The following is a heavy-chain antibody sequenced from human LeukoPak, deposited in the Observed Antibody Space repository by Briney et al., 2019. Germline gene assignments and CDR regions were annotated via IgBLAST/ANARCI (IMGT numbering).Heavy chain of an antibody. J-gene: IGHJ4*02. V-gene: IGHV4-34*01. D-gene: IGHD3-22*01. Sequence: SETLSLTCAVYGGSFSGYYWSWIRQPPGKGLEWIGDINHSGRTNYNPSLMSRVTISGDTSKNQFSLRLSSVTAADTAVYYCARASYSYDINGWVPFDYWGQGTLVTVSS. CDR2: INHSGRT. CDR3: ARASYSYDINGWVPFDY. CDR1: GGSFSGYY.